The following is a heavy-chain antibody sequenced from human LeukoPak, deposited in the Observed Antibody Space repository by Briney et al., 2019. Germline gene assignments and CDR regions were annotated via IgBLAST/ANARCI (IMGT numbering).Heavy chain of an antibody. CDR3: ARDLSQTNSGSYYGDY. D-gene: IGHD1-26*01. CDR1: GGTFSSYA. J-gene: IGHJ4*02. CDR2: IIPILGIA. Sequence: GSSVKVSCKASGGTFSSYAISWVRQAPGQGLEWMGRIIPILGIANYAQKFQGRVTITADKSTSTAYMELSSLRSEDTAVYYCARDLSQTNSGSYYGDYWGQGTLVTVSS. V-gene: IGHV1-69*04.